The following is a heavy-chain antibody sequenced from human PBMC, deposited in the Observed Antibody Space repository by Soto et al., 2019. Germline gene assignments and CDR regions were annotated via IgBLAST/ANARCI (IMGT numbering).Heavy chain of an antibody. CDR3: ADSSGYYWYFDL. CDR1: GGSISSSSYY. V-gene: IGHV4-39*01. J-gene: IGHJ2*01. Sequence: PSETLSLTCTVSGGSISSSSYYWGWIRRPPGKGLEWIGSIYYSGSTYYNPSLKSRVTISVDTSKNQFSLKLSSVTAADTAVYYCADSSGYYWYFDLWGRGTLVTVSS. D-gene: IGHD3-22*01. CDR2: IYYSGST.